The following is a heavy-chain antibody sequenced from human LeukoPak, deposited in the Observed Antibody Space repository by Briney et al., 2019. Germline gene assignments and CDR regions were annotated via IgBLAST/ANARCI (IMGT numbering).Heavy chain of an antibody. J-gene: IGHJ3*02. Sequence: SETLSLTCTVSGGSISGYYWSWIRQPPGKGLEWIGSIYHSGSTYYNPSLKSRVTISVDTSKNQFSLKLSSVTAADTAVYYCAGTYDSSGASGMDAFDIWGQGTMVTVSS. CDR3: AGTYDSSGASGMDAFDI. CDR2: IYHSGST. V-gene: IGHV4-38-2*02. D-gene: IGHD3-22*01. CDR1: GGSISGYY.